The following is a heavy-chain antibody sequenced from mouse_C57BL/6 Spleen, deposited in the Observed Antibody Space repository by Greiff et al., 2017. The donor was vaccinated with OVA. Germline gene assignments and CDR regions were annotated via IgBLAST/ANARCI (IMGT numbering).Heavy chain of an antibody. CDR2: IYPGSGST. V-gene: IGHV1-55*01. J-gene: IGHJ4*01. Sequence: QVQLKQPGAELVKPGASVKMSCKASGYTFTSYWITWVKQRPGQGLEWIGDIYPGSGSTNYNEKFKSKATLTVDTSASTAYMQLSSLTSEDSAVYYCARGYDEDYAMDYWGQGTSVTVSS. D-gene: IGHD2-2*01. CDR1: GYTFTSYW. CDR3: ARGYDEDYAMDY.